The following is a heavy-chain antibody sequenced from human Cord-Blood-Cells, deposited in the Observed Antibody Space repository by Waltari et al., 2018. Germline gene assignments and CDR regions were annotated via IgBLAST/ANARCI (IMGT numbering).Heavy chain of an antibody. J-gene: IGHJ4*02. CDR3: ARGATMVRGVISSSHFDY. V-gene: IGHV4-39*01. Sequence: QLQLQESGPGLVKPSETLSLTCTVSGDSISSSSYYWGWIRQPPGKGLEWIGSIYYSGSTYYNPSLKSRVTISVDTSKNQFSLKLSSVTAADTAVYYCARGATMVRGVISSSHFDYWGQGTLVTVSS. D-gene: IGHD3-10*01. CDR2: IYYSGST. CDR1: GDSISSSSYY.